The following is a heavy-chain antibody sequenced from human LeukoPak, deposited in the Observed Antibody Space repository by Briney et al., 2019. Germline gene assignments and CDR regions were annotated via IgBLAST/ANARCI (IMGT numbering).Heavy chain of an antibody. CDR2: IKQDGSEK. CDR1: GFTFSSYW. Sequence: GGSLRLSCAASGFTFSSYWMSWVRQAPGKGLEWVANIKQDGSEKYYVDSVKGRFTISRDNAKNSLYLQMNSLRAEDTAVYYCARWGGSHYGSGGIDIWGQGTMVTVSS. V-gene: IGHV3-7*01. CDR3: ARWGGSHYGSGGIDI. J-gene: IGHJ3*02. D-gene: IGHD3-10*01.